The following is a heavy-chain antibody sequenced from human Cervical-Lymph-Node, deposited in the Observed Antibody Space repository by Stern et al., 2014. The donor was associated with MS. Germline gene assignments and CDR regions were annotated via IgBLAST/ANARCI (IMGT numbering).Heavy chain of an antibody. CDR2: INSSGST. V-gene: IGHV4-34*01. CDR3: ARITVRYPLDN. Sequence: QVQLQQWGAGLLKPSETLSLTCAVYGGSFSGYYWSWIRQPPGKGLEWIGEINSSGSTNYNPSLKSRVPISIEASKNQFSLKLNSVTAADTAVYYCARITVRYPLDNWGQGTLVTVSS. D-gene: IGHD3-9*01. CDR1: GGSFSGYY. J-gene: IGHJ4*02.